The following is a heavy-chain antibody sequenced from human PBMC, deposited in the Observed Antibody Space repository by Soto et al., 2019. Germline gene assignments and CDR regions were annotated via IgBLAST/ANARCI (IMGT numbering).Heavy chain of an antibody. CDR3: AREQGLRYFDWLPLYYYYYGMDV. V-gene: IGHV3-21*01. CDR1: GFTFSSYS. Sequence: GGSLRLSCAASGFTFSSYSMNWVRQAPGKGLEWVSSISSSSSYIYYADSVKGRFTISRDNSKNTLYLQMNRLRAENTAEYYCAREQGLRYFDWLPLYYYYYGMDVWGQGTTVTVSS. J-gene: IGHJ6*02. D-gene: IGHD3-9*01. CDR2: ISSSSSYI.